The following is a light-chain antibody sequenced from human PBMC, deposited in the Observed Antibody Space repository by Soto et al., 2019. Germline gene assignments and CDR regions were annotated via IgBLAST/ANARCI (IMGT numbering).Light chain of an antibody. CDR1: QDITNY. V-gene: IGKV1-17*03. CDR2: GAT. Sequence: DIQMTQSPSAVSASVGDRVTITCRTSQDITNYLVWFQQKPGKVPERLIYGATNLQSGVPSRFSGSGSGTEFTLTISSLQPEDFETSYCLHHNRYPWTFGQGTKVDIK. CDR3: LHHNRYPWT. J-gene: IGKJ1*01.